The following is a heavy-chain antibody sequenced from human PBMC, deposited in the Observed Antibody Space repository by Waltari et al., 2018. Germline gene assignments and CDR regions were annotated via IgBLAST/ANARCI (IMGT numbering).Heavy chain of an antibody. V-gene: IGHV3-23*01. Sequence: EVQLLESGGGLVQPGGSLRLSCAASGFTFSSYAMSWVRQAPGKVLEWVSAISGSGGSTYYADSVKGRFTISRDNSKNTLYLQMNSLRAEDTAVYYSARWGPQLGTFDYWGQGTLVTVSS. J-gene: IGHJ4*02. CDR3: ARWGPQLGTFDY. D-gene: IGHD7-27*01. CDR2: ISGSGGST. CDR1: GFTFSSYA.